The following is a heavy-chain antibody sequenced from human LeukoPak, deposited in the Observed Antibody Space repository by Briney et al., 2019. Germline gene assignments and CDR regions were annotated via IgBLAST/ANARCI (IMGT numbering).Heavy chain of an antibody. D-gene: IGHD2-2*01. CDR2: ISSSSSTI. V-gene: IGHV3-48*01. J-gene: IGHJ4*02. Sequence: GGSLRLSCAASGFTFSSYSMNWVRQAPGKGLEWVSYISSSSSTIYYADSVKGRFTISRDNAKNSLYLQMNSLRAEDTAVYYCARYCGSTSCCDLGDYWGQGTLVTVSS. CDR1: GFTFSSYS. CDR3: ARYCGSTSCCDLGDY.